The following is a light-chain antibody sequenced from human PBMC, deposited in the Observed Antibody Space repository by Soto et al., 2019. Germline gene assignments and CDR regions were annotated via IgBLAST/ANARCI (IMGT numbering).Light chain of an antibody. CDR3: QQHNQWPIT. CDR1: QSAGNF. J-gene: IGKJ5*01. CDR2: YIS. V-gene: IGKV3D-15*01. Sequence: EIVMKHSLATLSVSPCETASLSSRASQSAGNFLAWYQQKPGQAPRLLIYYISTRATGIPARFSGSGSGTEFTLTINSLQSEDSAVYYCQQHNQWPITFGQGTRLEIK.